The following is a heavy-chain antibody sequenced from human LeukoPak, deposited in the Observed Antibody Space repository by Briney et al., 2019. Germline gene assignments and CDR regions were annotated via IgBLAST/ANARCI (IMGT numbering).Heavy chain of an antibody. V-gene: IGHV3-66*01. J-gene: IGHJ6*02. D-gene: IGHD3-10*01. CDR1: GFTVSSNY. CDR3: ARGPISMVRGVKTRYYYYGMDV. Sequence: PGGSLRLSCAASGFTVSSNYMSWVRQAPGKGLEWVSVIYSGGSTYYADSVKGRFTISGDNSKNTLYLQMNSLRAEDTAVYYCARGPISMVRGVKTRYYYYGMDVWGQGTTVTVSS. CDR2: IYSGGST.